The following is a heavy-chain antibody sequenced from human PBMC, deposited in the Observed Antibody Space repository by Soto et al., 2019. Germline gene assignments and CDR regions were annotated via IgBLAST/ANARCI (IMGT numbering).Heavy chain of an antibody. CDR3: ARDSFPPYSSSSKGFDY. V-gene: IGHV4-59*01. Sequence: SETLSLTCTVSGGSISSYYWNWIRQSPGKGLEWIASLDYGGTTNYNPSLKSRITTSVDPSKKQFSLKMRSVTAADTAVYYCARDSFPPYSSSSKGFDYWGQGSLVTSPQ. CDR1: GGSISSYY. D-gene: IGHD6-6*01. J-gene: IGHJ4*02. CDR2: LDYGGTT.